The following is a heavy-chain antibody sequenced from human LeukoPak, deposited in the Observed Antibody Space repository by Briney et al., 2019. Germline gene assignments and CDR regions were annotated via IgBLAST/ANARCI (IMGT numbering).Heavy chain of an antibody. CDR3: ASRKPSIVAFDY. Sequence: SETLSLTCTVSGGSISSYYWSWIRQPPGKGLEWIGYIYYSGSTNYNPSLKSRVTISVDTSKNQFSLKLSSVTAADTAVYYCASRKPSIVAFDYWGQGTLVTVSS. J-gene: IGHJ4*02. CDR2: IYYSGST. V-gene: IGHV4-59*08. CDR1: GGSISSYY. D-gene: IGHD1-26*01.